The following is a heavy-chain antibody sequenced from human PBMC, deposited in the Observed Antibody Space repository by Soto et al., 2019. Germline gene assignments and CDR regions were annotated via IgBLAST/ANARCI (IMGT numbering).Heavy chain of an antibody. J-gene: IGHJ4*02. D-gene: IGHD5-12*01. Sequence: VGSLRLSCAASGFTFSSYAMSWVRQAPGRGLEWVSGISGSGGSTYYTDSVKGRFTISRDNSKNTLYLRMNSLRAEDTAVYYCAKEAYSGYQDYWGQGTLVTVSS. CDR3: AKEAYSGYQDY. CDR1: GFTFSSYA. V-gene: IGHV3-23*01. CDR2: ISGSGGST.